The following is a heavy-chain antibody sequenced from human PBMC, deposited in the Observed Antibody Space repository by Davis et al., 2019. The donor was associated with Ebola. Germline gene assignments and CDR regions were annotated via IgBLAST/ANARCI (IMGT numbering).Heavy chain of an antibody. CDR3: ARDRSDYYDSSAFSYYYMDV. V-gene: IGHV1-18*01. J-gene: IGHJ6*03. Sequence: ASVKVSCKASGGTFSSYGISWVRQAPGQGLEWMGWISAYNGNTNYAQKLQGRFTMTTDTSTSTAYMELRSLRSDDTAVYYCARDRSDYYDSSAFSYYYMDVWGKGTTVTVSS. CDR2: ISAYNGNT. D-gene: IGHD3-22*01. CDR1: GGTFSSYG.